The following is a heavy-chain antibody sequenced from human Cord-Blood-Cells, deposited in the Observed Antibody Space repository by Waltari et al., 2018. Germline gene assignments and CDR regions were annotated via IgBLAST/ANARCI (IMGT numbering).Heavy chain of an antibody. CDR2: IYYSGST. J-gene: IGHJ4*02. Sequence: QLQLQESGPGLVKPSETLSLTCTVSGGSISSSSYYWGWIRQPPGKGLEWIGSIYYSGSTYYNPSLKSRGTISVDTSKSQFSLKLSSVTAADTAVYYCASTAPYYYDSSGYYYFDYWGQGTLVTVSS. D-gene: IGHD3-22*01. CDR3: ASTAPYYYDSSGYYYFDY. V-gene: IGHV4-39*01. CDR1: GGSISSSSYY.